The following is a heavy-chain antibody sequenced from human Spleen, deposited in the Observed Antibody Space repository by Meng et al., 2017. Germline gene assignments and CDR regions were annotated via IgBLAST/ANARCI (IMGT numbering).Heavy chain of an antibody. J-gene: IGHJ4*02. CDR3: ARDASQVVFDY. D-gene: IGHD2-15*01. CDR1: GYAFTSYS. V-gene: IGHV7-4-1*02. CDR2: ISTNTGNP. Sequence: QVQLVQSGSALEKPGASVKVSCKASGYAFTSYSLNWVRQAPGQGLEWMGWISTNTGNPTYAQGFTGRFVFSLDTSVSTAYLQISSLKAEDTAVYYCARDASQVVFDYWGQGTLVTVSS.